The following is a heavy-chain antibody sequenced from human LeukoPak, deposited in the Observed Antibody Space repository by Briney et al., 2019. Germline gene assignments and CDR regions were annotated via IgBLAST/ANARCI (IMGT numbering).Heavy chain of an antibody. CDR2: IYSVVTT. CDR1: GGSLCGVSYY. CDR3: ARHSRKWSGGSSYLYY. Sequence: SETLCLTCAVSGGSLCGVSYYWGSGRQPPGRGAGWLGSIYSVVTTSNNPPPKGRDTISVDTATNKFCLKLTSVTAAYAAAYYCARHSRKWSGGSSYLYYWGQGTLVTVSS. D-gene: IGHD2-15*01. V-gene: IGHV4-39*01. J-gene: IGHJ4*02.